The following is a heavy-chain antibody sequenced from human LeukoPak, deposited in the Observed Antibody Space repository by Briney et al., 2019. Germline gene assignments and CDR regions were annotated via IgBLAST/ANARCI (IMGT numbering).Heavy chain of an antibody. D-gene: IGHD2-15*01. Sequence: GGSLRLSCAASGFTFSRNSMNWVRQAPGKGLEWVSSISTSSSYIYYADSVKGRFTISRDNAKNSLYLQMKSLRAEDTAVYYCARHNCSGGMCLDYYFYYYMDVWGKGTPVTISS. CDR2: ISTSSSYI. J-gene: IGHJ6*03. CDR3: ARHNCSGGMCLDYYFYYYMDV. CDR1: GFTFSRNS. V-gene: IGHV3-21*06.